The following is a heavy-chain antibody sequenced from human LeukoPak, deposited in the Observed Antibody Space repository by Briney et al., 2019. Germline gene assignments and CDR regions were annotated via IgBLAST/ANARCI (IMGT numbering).Heavy chain of an antibody. D-gene: IGHD3-10*01. CDR2: VSGSGDRT. V-gene: IGHV3-23*01. Sequence: PGGALRLSCAASGFIFSKYPMAWVRQAPGRGPAWVAAVSGSGDRTIYADSVKGRFTISRDNSKNTLYLLVNTLRGDDTAVYYCAKEMGSRSSLFYFDYWGQGTLLTVSS. J-gene: IGHJ4*02. CDR1: GFIFSKYP. CDR3: AKEMGSRSSLFYFDY.